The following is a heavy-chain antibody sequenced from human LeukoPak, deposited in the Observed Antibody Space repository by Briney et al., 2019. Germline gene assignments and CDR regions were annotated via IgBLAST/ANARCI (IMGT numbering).Heavy chain of an antibody. CDR1: GGSLRGYY. J-gene: IGHJ3*02. CDR2: IHHSGST. D-gene: IGHD3-22*01. Sequence: PSETLSLTCAVYGGSLRGYYLTLIRQPPGKGLEWIWEIHHSGSTNYNPSLKSRVTMSVDTSKNQFSLKLSSVTAADTAVYYCAISGYYSVVGAFDIWGQGTMVTVSS. V-gene: IGHV4-34*01. CDR3: AISGYYSVVGAFDI.